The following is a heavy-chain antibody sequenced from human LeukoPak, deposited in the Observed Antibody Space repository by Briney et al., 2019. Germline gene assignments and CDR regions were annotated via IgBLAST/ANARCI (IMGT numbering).Heavy chain of an antibody. CDR2: ISGSGGST. CDR1: GFTFSSYA. V-gene: IGHV3-23*01. CDR3: AKRIVEATLRSFFDS. J-gene: IGHJ4*02. D-gene: IGHD1-26*01. Sequence: GGSLRLSCAASGFTFSSYAMSWVRQAPGKGLEWVSTISGSGGSTSYADSVKGRFTISRDNSKNTLYLQMDSLRAEDTAVYYCAKRIVEATLRSFFDSWGQGTLVTVSS.